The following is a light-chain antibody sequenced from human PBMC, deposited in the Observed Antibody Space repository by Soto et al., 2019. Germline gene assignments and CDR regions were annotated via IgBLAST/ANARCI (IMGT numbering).Light chain of an antibody. CDR2: GAS. CDR1: QSIRSY. J-gene: IGKJ2*01. CDR3: QQSYTTPYT. V-gene: IGKV1-39*01. Sequence: DIQMTQSPSSLSASVGDRVTITCRASQSIRSYLNWYHQKTGKTPQLLIYGASNLQSGAPSRFTGSGSWTHFTLTISRLQPEYFATYYCQQSYTTPYTFGQGTKLEIK.